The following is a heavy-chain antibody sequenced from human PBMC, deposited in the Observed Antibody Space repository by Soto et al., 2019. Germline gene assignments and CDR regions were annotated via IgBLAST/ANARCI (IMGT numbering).Heavy chain of an antibody. V-gene: IGHV3-23*01. CDR1: GFTFTDYV. CDR2: ISDGGERT. J-gene: IGHJ6*02. Sequence: GESLKIFCVASGFTFTDYVMSWVRQVPGKGLEWVSSISDGGERTDYRDSVRGRFTTSRDNARFTLHLQMNSLRVDDTATYCCARDRSTDFGLDVWGQGTTVTVSS. CDR3: ARDRSTDFGLDV. D-gene: IGHD3-3*01.